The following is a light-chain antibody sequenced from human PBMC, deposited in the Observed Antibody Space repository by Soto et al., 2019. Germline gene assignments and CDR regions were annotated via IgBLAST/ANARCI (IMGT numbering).Light chain of an antibody. CDR2: DVT. CDR1: SSDVGNNNY. J-gene: IGLJ1*01. V-gene: IGLV2-14*01. CDR3: SSFTDSSYV. Sequence: QSALTQPASVSGSPGQSITISCTGTSSDVGNNNYVSWYQQNPGKAPKVMICDVTNRPSGVSNRFSGSKSGNTASLTISGLQAEDEADYYCSSFTDSSYVFGTGTKLTVL.